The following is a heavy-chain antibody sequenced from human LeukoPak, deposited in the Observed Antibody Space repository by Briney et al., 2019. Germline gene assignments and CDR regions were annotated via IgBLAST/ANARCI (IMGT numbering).Heavy chain of an antibody. CDR1: GFTFSNYG. J-gene: IGHJ3*02. CDR3: ARARTSQQLNSFDI. CDR2: ISVSGATT. Sequence: GGSLRLSCAASGFTFSNYGMHWVRQAPGKGLEWVSYISVSGATTHYADSVRGRFTTSRDNAKNSLYLQMNSLRGEDTAVYYCARARTSQQLNSFDIWGQGTMVTVSS. D-gene: IGHD6-13*01. V-gene: IGHV3-48*04.